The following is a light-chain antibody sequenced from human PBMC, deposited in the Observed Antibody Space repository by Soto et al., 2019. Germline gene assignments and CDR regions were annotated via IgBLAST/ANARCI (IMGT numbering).Light chain of an antibody. J-gene: IGKJ1*01. CDR1: QSVSNTY. V-gene: IGKV3-20*01. CDR2: GAS. Sequence: TQSPATLSVNHGERATLSCRASQSVSNTYLAWYQQKPGQAPRLLIYGASSRATGFPDRFSGSGSGTDFTLTISRLETEDFAVYYCQLYDSSSWTFGQGAKVDI. CDR3: QLYDSSSWT.